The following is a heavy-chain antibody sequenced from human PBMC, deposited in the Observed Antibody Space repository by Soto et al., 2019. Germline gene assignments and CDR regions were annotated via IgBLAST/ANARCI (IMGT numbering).Heavy chain of an antibody. J-gene: IGHJ4*02. CDR3: ARDSSITPRPLDY. CDR2: ISSTGSYA. CDR1: GFTFRDYY. D-gene: IGHD6-6*01. Sequence: AGGSLRLSCAASGFTFRDYYMSWIRQAPGKGLEWVSYISSTGSYAKYADSVKGRFTISRDNAKNSLYLQMNSLRAEDTAVYYCARDSSITPRPLDYWGQGTPVTVPQ. V-gene: IGHV3-11*06.